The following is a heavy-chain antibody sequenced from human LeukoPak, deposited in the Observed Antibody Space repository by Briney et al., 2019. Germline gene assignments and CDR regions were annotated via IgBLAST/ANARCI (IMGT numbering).Heavy chain of an antibody. D-gene: IGHD4-17*01. V-gene: IGHV4-28*01. CDR1: GYSISSSNW. Sequence: SDTLSLTCAVSGYSISSSNWWGWIRQPPGKGLEWIGYIYYSGSTYYNPSLKSRVTMSVDMSKNQFSLKLSSVTAVDTAVYYCARIQYGDYDSRYFDYWGQGTLVTVSS. CDR3: ARIQYGDYDSRYFDY. CDR2: IYYSGST. J-gene: IGHJ4*02.